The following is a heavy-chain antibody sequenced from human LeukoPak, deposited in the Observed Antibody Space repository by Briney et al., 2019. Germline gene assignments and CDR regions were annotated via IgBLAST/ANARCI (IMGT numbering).Heavy chain of an antibody. CDR1: GFTFSDYY. Sequence: PGGSLRLSCAASGFTFSDYYMSWIRQAPGKGLEWVSYISNSGSTIDYADSVKGRFTFSRDNAKNSLYLQMNSLRAEDTALYYCARGSSYPAANVDYWGQGTLVTVSS. D-gene: IGHD2-2*01. J-gene: IGHJ4*02. V-gene: IGHV3-11*01. CDR2: ISNSGSTI. CDR3: ARGSSYPAANVDY.